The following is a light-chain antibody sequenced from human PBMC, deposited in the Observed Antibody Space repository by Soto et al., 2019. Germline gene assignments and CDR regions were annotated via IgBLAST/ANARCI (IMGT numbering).Light chain of an antibody. V-gene: IGLV2-18*01. Sequence: QSALTQPPSVSGSPGQSVTISCTGTSSDVGTYNRVSWYQQPPGTAPKLMIYEVSNRPSGFPDRFSGSKSGNTASLTISGLEDEDEADYYCSLYTSSSTWVFGGGTKLTVL. J-gene: IGLJ3*02. CDR3: SLYTSSSTWV. CDR2: EVS. CDR1: SSDVGTYNR.